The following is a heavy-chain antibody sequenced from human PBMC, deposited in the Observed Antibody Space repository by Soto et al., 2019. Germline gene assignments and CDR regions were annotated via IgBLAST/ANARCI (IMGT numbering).Heavy chain of an antibody. D-gene: IGHD1-7*01. CDR1: QFTFRSYW. CDR3: ARSLPGTYGAFDL. Sequence: LRLSCAPSQFTFRSYWMHWVRQSPGKALVWVSRISGDGSRTNYADSVKGRFTISRDNAKNTVYLQIDSLRAEDTAVYYCARSLPGTYGAFDLWGQGTMVTVSS. V-gene: IGHV3-74*01. CDR2: ISGDGSRT. J-gene: IGHJ3*01.